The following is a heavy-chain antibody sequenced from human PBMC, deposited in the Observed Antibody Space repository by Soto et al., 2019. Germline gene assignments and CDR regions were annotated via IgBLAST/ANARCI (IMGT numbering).Heavy chain of an antibody. CDR1: GYTFTSYG. CDR3: ARGPPSYYDSSGYYKYFDY. V-gene: IGHV1-18*01. Sequence: QVQLVQSGAEVKKPGASVKVSCKASGYTFTSYGISWVRQAPGQGLEWMGWISAYNGNTNYAQKLQGRVTMTTDTATSTADMGRRSLRSDDTAVYYCARGPPSYYDSSGYYKYFDYWGQGTLVTVSS. J-gene: IGHJ4*02. D-gene: IGHD3-22*01. CDR2: ISAYNGNT.